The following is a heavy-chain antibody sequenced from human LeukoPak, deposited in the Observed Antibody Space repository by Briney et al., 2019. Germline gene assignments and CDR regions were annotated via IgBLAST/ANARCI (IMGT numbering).Heavy chain of an antibody. J-gene: IGHJ4*02. V-gene: IGHV3-9*01. CDR2: ISWNSDTI. Sequence: GGSLRLSCAASRFNFDDHAMNWVRQAPGKGLEWISGISWNSDTIGYADSVKGRFTISRDNAKKSLYLQMNSLRPEDTAFYYCAKAGGSGSYYKTPFDSWGQGTLVTVSS. D-gene: IGHD3-10*01. CDR3: AKAGGSGSYYKTPFDS. CDR1: RFNFDDHA.